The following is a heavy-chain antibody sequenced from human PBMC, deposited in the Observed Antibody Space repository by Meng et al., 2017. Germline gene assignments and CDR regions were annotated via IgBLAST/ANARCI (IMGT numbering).Heavy chain of an antibody. CDR3: ALSKEEPTVFWFDP. CDR2: IYWSVEK. CDR1: GWYPSASGVG. V-gene: IGHV2-5*01. Sequence: TLKESSPTLGKPTQTPTLTCTVAGWYPSASGVGVGWIRQPPGKALDWLALIYWSVEKRYSQSLKSRLTITTDTSKHPVVLTMTNMDPVDTAPYYCALSKEEPTVFWFDPWGQGALVTVSS. D-gene: IGHD4-17*01. J-gene: IGHJ5*02.